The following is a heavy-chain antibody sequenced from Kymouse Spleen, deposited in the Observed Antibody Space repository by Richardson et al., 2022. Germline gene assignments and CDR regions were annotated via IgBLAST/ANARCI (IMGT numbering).Heavy chain of an antibody. D-gene: IGHD3-10*01. Sequence: EVQLVESGGGLVKPGGSLRLSCAASGFTFSSYSMNWVRQAPGKGLEWVSSISSSSSYIYYADSVKGRFTISRDNAKNSLYLQMNSLRAEDTAVYYCARDGDGSGSYYNLYYYYYGMDVWGQGTTVTVSS. CDR1: GFTFSSYS. J-gene: IGHJ6*02. CDR3: ARDGDGSGSYYNLYYYYYGMDV. CDR2: ISSSSSYI. V-gene: IGHV3-21*03.